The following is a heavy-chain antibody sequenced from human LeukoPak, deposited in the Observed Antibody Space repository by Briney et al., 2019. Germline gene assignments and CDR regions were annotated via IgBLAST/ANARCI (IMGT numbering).Heavy chain of an antibody. CDR3: ARSRVILYYYYYMDV. J-gene: IGHJ6*03. D-gene: IGHD2/OR15-2a*01. V-gene: IGHV4-39*01. CDR2: IYYSGST. Sequence: SETLSLTCTVSGGSISSSSYYWGWIRQPPGKGLEWIGSIYYSGSTYYNLSLKSRVTISVDTSKNQFSLKLSSVTAADTAVYYCARSRVILYYYYYMDVWGKGTTVTVSS. CDR1: GGSISSSSYY.